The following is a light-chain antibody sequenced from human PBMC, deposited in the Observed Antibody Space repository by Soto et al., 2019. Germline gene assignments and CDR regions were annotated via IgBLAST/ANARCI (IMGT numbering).Light chain of an antibody. CDR1: SSDIGAYNY. CDR3: STRV. Sequence: QSALTQPASVSGSPGQSITISCTGTSSDIGAYNYVSWYQQHPGKAPKLMIYEVSNRPSGVSNRFSGSKSGNTASLTISGVDADDASDSSSSTRVFGGGTKLTVL. J-gene: IGLJ3*02. V-gene: IGLV2-14*01. CDR2: EVS.